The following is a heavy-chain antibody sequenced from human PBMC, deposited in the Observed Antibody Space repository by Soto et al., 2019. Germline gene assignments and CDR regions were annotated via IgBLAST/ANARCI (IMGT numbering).Heavy chain of an antibody. D-gene: IGHD1-26*01. Sequence: EVQLVESGGGLVQPGGSLRLSCAASGFTFSSYWMHWVRQAPGKGLVWVSRINSDGSTTSYADSVKGRFAISRDNAKNTLYLQINSLRAEDTAGYYCARVGVGAYHFDYWGQGTVVTVPS. V-gene: IGHV3-74*01. CDR2: INSDGSTT. CDR3: ARVGVGAYHFDY. J-gene: IGHJ4*02. CDR1: GFTFSSYW.